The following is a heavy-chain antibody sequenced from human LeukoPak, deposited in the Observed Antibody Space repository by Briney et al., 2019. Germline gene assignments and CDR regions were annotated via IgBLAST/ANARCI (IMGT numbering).Heavy chain of an antibody. J-gene: IGHJ4*02. V-gene: IGHV1-69*06. CDR1: GGTFSSYA. D-gene: IGHD3-10*01. CDR2: IIPIFGTA. CDR3: ARDLGYYYGSGSYSPVY. Sequence: RASVKVSCKASGGTFSSYAISWVRQAPGQGLEWMGGIIPIFGTANYAQKFQGRVTITADKSTSTAYMELSSLRSEDTAVYYCARDLGYYYGSGSYSPVYWGQGTLSPSPQ.